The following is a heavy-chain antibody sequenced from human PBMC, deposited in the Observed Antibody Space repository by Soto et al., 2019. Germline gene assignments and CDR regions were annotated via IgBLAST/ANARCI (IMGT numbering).Heavy chain of an antibody. CDR1: GYTFTNYY. D-gene: IGHD5-18*01. Sequence: QVQLVQSGAEVKKPGASVKISCKASGYTFTNYYVQWVRQAPGQGLEWMGIINPSDSSTTYAQKFRGRVTMTRDTSTSTVYMELSSLESEDTAVYYCARVKFGSGYRYAGDCWGQGTLVIVSS. J-gene: IGHJ4*02. V-gene: IGHV1-46*01. CDR2: INPSDSST. CDR3: ARVKFGSGYRYAGDC.